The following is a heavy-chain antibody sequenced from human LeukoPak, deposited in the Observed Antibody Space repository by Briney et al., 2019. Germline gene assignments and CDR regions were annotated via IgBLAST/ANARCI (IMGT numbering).Heavy chain of an antibody. J-gene: IGHJ4*02. V-gene: IGHV3-7*02. CDR3: AKLYYYVSGSRDY. D-gene: IGHD3-10*01. Sequence: GGSLRLSCAASGFTFSTYWMSWVRQAPGRGLEWVANIKQDGSEKYYVDSVKGRFTISRDNAKNSLYLQMSSLRAEDTAVYYCAKLYYYVSGSRDYWGQGTLVTVSS. CDR1: GFTFSTYW. CDR2: IKQDGSEK.